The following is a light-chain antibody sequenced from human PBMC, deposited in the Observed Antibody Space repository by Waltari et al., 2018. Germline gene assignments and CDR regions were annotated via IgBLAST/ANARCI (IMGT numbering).Light chain of an antibody. CDR1: QSVSRT. CDR3: QKYGTLPAT. CDR2: DAS. V-gene: IGKV3-20*01. Sequence: EIVLPPSPGTLSLSPVERATLSCRASQSVSRTLAWYQQKPGQAPWLLIYDASSRATGIPDRFSGSGSGTDFSLTISRLEPEDFAVYYCQKYGTLPATFGQGTKVEIK. J-gene: IGKJ1*01.